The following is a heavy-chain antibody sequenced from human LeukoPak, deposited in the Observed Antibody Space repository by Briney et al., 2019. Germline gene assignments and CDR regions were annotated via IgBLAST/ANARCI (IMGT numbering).Heavy chain of an antibody. J-gene: IGHJ4*02. V-gene: IGHV1-2*02. CDR3: AGQKDPRPIDY. Sequence: ASVKVSCRASGYTLIAYYMHWVRQAPGQGLEWMGWINPSSGGTNHAQKFQGRVTMTRDTSISTAYMELSELRSDDTAVYYCAGQKDPRPIDYWGQGTLVTVSS. CDR2: INPSSGGT. CDR1: GYTLIAYY.